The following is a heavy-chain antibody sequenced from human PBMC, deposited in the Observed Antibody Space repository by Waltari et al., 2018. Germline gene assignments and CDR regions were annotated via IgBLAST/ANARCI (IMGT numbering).Heavy chain of an antibody. Sequence: QVQLQESGPGLVKPSQTLSLTCTVPGGPISRRTYSWSWIRQPAGKGLEWIGRIYTSGSTNYNPSLKSRVTISVDTSKNQFSLKLSSVTAADTAVYYCARSDLGATDYWGQGTLVTVSS. V-gene: IGHV4-61*02. CDR2: IYTSGST. CDR3: ARSDLGATDY. CDR1: GGPISRRTYS. J-gene: IGHJ4*02. D-gene: IGHD1-26*01.